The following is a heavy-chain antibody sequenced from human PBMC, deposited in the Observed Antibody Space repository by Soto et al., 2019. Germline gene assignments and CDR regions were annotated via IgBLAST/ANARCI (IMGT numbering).Heavy chain of an antibody. J-gene: IGHJ4*02. CDR2: ISYDGGQE. CDR3: AKLDGSGTYHHSPFDF. Sequence: QVHLVVSGGGVVQPGRSLRLSCTASGFIFNNFGMLWVRQAPGRGLEWLTLISYDGGQEYYADSVKGRFTISRDNSKNTLYLKMNSLRTEDTAVYYWAKLDGSGTYHHSPFDFWGQGALVTVSS. D-gene: IGHD3-10*01. CDR1: GFIFNNFG. V-gene: IGHV3-30*18.